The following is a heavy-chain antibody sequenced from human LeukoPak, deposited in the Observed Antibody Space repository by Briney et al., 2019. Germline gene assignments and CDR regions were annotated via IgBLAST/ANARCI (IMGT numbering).Heavy chain of an antibody. CDR1: GHTFTTYY. CDR3: ASYASGYNWLRV. V-gene: IGHV1-2*02. D-gene: IGHD1-1*01. Sequence: ASVKVSCKASGHTFTTYYIHWVRQAPGQGLGWMGWIHPGTGDTNYAQKFQDGVTVTRDTSIATAYMDLIRLTSDDTAVYYCASYASGYNWLRVWGQGTLVTVSS. CDR2: IHPGTGDT. J-gene: IGHJ4*02.